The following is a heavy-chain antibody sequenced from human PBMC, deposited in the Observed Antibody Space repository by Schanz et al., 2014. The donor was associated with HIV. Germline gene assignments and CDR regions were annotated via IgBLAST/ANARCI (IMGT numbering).Heavy chain of an antibody. CDR2: ISESGGRT. CDR1: GFTFSSYG. V-gene: IGHV3-23*04. J-gene: IGHJ4*02. Sequence: VQLVESGGGVVQPGRSLRLSCAVSGFTFSSYGMHWVRQAPGKGLEWVSSISESGGRTYYADSVNGRFTISRDNSKNTLYLQMTTLRIDDTAVYYCAKTEYDSRGNSQSHFDYWGQGTLVTVSS. CDR3: AKTEYDSRGNSQSHFDY. D-gene: IGHD3-22*01.